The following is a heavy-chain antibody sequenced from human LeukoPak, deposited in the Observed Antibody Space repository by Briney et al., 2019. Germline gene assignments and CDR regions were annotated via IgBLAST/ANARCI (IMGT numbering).Heavy chain of an antibody. CDR2: MNPNSGNT. V-gene: IGHV1-8*03. CDR3: ARGRVLRFLEWLSSTYYFDY. Sequence: ASVKVSCKASGYTFTSYDINWVRQATGQGLEWMGWMNPNSGNTGYAQKFQGRVTITRNTSISTAYMELSSLRSEDTAVYYCARGRVLRFLEWLSSTYYFDYWGQGTLVTVSS. J-gene: IGHJ4*02. CDR1: GYTFTSYD. D-gene: IGHD3-3*01.